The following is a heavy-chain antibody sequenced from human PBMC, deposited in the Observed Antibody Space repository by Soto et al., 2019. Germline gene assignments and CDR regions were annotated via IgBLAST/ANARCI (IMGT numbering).Heavy chain of an antibody. V-gene: IGHV4-59*01. J-gene: IGHJ4*02. CDR2: VYYTGST. CDR3: ARSVAVPGAHIDY. CDR1: GGSISGSY. Sequence: SETLSLTCSVSGGSISGSYWSWIRQSPGKGLEWLGHVYYTGSTNYSPSLRSRVSISVDTSKNEFSLRLSSVTAADTAVYFCARSVAVPGAHIDYWGQGTQVTVSS. D-gene: IGHD6-19*01.